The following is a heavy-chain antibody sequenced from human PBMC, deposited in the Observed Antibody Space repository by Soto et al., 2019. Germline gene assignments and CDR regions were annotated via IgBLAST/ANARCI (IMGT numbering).Heavy chain of an antibody. Sequence: QVQLVESGGGVVQPGRSLRLSCAASGYVFNHYGLHWVRQAPGKGLEWLTLTSDDGSNKQYADSVKGRFTISRDDSKNPEYLQMNRLSVDDTVVYYSERWGRSRSSGYSIDHWGQGTLVTVSS. CDR3: ERWGRSRSSGYSIDH. J-gene: IGHJ4*02. CDR1: GYVFNHYG. D-gene: IGHD3-16*01. CDR2: TSDDGSNK. V-gene: IGHV3-33*01.